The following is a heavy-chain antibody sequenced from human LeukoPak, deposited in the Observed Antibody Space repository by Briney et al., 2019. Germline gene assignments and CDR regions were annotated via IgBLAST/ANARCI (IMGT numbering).Heavy chain of an antibody. D-gene: IGHD6-13*01. CDR1: GFTFSGHW. V-gene: IGHV3-74*01. CDR2: INSDGSST. CDR3: ARVKLATQTAWFDP. J-gene: IGHJ5*02. Sequence: GGSLRLSCAASGFTFSGHWMHWVRQAPGKGLVWVSRINSDGSSTSYADSVKGRFTISRDNAKNTLYLQMNSLRAEDTAAYYCARVKLATQTAWFDPWGQGTLVTVSS.